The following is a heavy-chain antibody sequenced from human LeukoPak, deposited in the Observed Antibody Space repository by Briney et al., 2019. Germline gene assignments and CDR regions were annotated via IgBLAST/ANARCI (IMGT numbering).Heavy chain of an antibody. CDR1: GFTFTSYV. J-gene: IGHJ5*02. V-gene: IGHV3-30*03. CDR3: ARPRGAAAGTFGFDP. CDR2: ISYDGSNK. Sequence: PGGSLRLSCAASGFTFTSYVMHRVRQAPGKGLQWVALISYDGSNKYYADSVKGRFTISRDNSKNTLYLQMNSLRAEDTAVYYCARPRGAAAGTFGFDPWGQGTLVTVSS. D-gene: IGHD6-13*01.